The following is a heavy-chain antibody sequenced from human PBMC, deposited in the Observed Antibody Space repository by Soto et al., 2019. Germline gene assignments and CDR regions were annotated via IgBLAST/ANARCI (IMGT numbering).Heavy chain of an antibody. D-gene: IGHD3-3*01. CDR2: IYYSGST. J-gene: IGHJ5*02. V-gene: IGHV4-39*07. Sequence: TSETLSLTCTVSGGSIISSSYYWGWIRQPPGKGLEWIGSIYYSGSTYYNPSLKSRVTISVDTSKNQFSLKLSSVTAADTAVYYCARASAVTIFGVVITNWFDPWGQGTLVTVSS. CDR1: GGSIISSSYY. CDR3: ARASAVTIFGVVITNWFDP.